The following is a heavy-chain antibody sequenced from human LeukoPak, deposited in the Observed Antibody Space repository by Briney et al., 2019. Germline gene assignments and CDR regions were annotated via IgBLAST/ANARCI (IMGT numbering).Heavy chain of an antibody. CDR3: ARDRAAADLDY. V-gene: IGHV3-33*01. J-gene: IGHJ4*02. CDR2: IWYDGSNK. Sequence: GGSLRLSCAASGFTFSSYGMHWVRQAPGKGLEWVAVIWYDGSNKFYADSVKGRFTISRDNSKNTLYLQMNSLRAEDTAVYYCARDRAAADLDYWGQGSLVTVSS. CDR1: GFTFSSYG. D-gene: IGHD6-13*01.